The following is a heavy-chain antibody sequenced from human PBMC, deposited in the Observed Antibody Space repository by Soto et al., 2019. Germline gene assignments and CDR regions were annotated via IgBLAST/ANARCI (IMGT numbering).Heavy chain of an antibody. V-gene: IGHV3-23*01. J-gene: IGHJ5*02. CDR2: ISGSGGST. CDR1: GFTFSSYA. CDR3: AKVVLGELLLWVGRFDP. D-gene: IGHD3-10*01. Sequence: EVPLLESGGGLVQPGGSLRLSCAASGFTFSSYAMSWVRQAPGKGLEWVSAISGSGGSTYYADSVKGRFTISRDNTKNTLYLQMHSLRAEDTAVYYCAKVVLGELLLWVGRFDPWGQGTLVTVSS.